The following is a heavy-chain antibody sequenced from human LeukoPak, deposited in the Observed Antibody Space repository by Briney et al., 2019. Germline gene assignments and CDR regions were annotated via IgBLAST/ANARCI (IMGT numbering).Heavy chain of an antibody. J-gene: IGHJ4*02. Sequence: PGGSLRLFCAASGFTFSSYGMHWVRQAPGKGLEWVAVIWYDGSNKYYADSVKGRFTIFRDNSKNTLYLQMNSLRAEDTAVYYWARDKDYYDSSGYYDYWGQGTLVTVSS. CDR2: IWYDGSNK. D-gene: IGHD3-22*01. CDR3: ARDKDYYDSSGYYDY. CDR1: GFTFSSYG. V-gene: IGHV3-33*01.